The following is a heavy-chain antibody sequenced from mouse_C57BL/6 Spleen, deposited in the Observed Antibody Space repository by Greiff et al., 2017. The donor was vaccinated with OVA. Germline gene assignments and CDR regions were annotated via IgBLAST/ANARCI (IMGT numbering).Heavy chain of an antibody. J-gene: IGHJ3*01. CDR3: ARGSWDYDYDQDWFAY. CDR1: GYTFTSYW. Sequence: QVQLQQPGAELVRPGSSVKLSCKASGYTFTSYWMDWVKQRPGQGLEWIGNIYPSDSETHYNQKFKDKATLTVDKSSSTAYMQLSSLTSEDSAVYYCARGSWDYDYDQDWFAYWGQGTLVTVSA. V-gene: IGHV1-61*01. D-gene: IGHD2-4*01. CDR2: IYPSDSET.